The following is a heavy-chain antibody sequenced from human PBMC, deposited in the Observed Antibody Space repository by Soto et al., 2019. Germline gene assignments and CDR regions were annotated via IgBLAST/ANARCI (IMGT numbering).Heavy chain of an antibody. Sequence: PGGSLRLSCAASGFTFSSYGMHWVRQAPGKGLEWVAVISYDGSNKYYADSVKGRFTISRDNSKNTLYLQMNSLRAEDTAVYYCVGDFWSGYSYYYYYYGMDVWGQGTTVTVSS. CDR1: GFTFSSYG. V-gene: IGHV3-30*03. J-gene: IGHJ6*02. CDR3: VGDFWSGYSYYYYYYGMDV. CDR2: ISYDGSNK. D-gene: IGHD3-3*01.